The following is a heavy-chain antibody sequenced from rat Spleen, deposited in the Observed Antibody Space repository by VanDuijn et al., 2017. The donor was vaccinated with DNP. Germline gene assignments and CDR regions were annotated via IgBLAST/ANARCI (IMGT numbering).Heavy chain of an antibody. CDR2: INTDGGST. D-gene: IGHD1-2*01. V-gene: IGHV5-58*01. J-gene: IGHJ2*01. Sequence: EVQLVESGGGLVRPGRSLKLSCVASGFTFSSFWMFWIRQAPGKGLEWVASINTDGGSTYYPDSVKGRFTISRDNAENTVYLQMSSLRSEDTATYYCASWAPIAPLSTSNYWGQGVMVTVSS. CDR1: GFTFSSFW. CDR3: ASWAPIAPLSTSNY.